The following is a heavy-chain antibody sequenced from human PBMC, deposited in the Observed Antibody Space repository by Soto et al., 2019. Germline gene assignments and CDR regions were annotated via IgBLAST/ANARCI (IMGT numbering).Heavy chain of an antibody. D-gene: IGHD2-15*01. V-gene: IGHV3-21*01. Sequence: EVQLVESGGGLVKPGGSLRLSCAASGFTFSSYSMNWVRQAPGKGLEWVSSISSSSSYIYYADSVKGRFTISRDNAKNSLYLQMNSLRAEDTAVYYCAREIIQYTVVTPYYYYGMDVWGQGTTVTVSS. CDR3: AREIIQYTVVTPYYYYGMDV. CDR1: GFTFSSYS. J-gene: IGHJ6*02. CDR2: ISSSSSYI.